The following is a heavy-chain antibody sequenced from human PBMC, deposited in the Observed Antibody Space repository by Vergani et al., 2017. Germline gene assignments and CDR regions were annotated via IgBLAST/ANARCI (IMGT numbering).Heavy chain of an antibody. CDR2: ISAYNGNT. CDR3: ARDVFDPRYYYCMDV. D-gene: IGHD3-9*01. Sequence: QVQLVQSGAEVKKPGSSVKVSCKASGGTFSSYAISWVRQAPGQGLEWMGWISAYNGNTNYAQKLQGRVTMTTDTSTSTAYMELMSLRSDDTAVYYCARDVFDPRYYYCMDVWGKGTTVTVSS. CDR1: GGTFSSYA. V-gene: IGHV1-18*01. J-gene: IGHJ6*03.